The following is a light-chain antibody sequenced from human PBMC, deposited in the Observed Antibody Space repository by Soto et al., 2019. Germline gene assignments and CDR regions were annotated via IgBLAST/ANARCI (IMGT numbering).Light chain of an antibody. J-gene: IGKJ2*01. CDR3: RQYGSSPSYT. CDR2: GAS. V-gene: IGKV3-20*01. Sequence: EIVLTQSPGTLSLSPGERATLSCRASQSVSSSSYLAWYQQKPGQAPRLLIYGASSRATGIPDRFSGSGSATAFTLTISRLEPEDFAVYYCRQYGSSPSYTFGRGTNLEIK. CDR1: QSVSSSSY.